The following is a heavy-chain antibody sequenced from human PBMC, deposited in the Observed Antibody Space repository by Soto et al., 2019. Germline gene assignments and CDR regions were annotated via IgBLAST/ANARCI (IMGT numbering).Heavy chain of an antibody. J-gene: IGHJ4*02. D-gene: IGHD2-8*01. V-gene: IGHV3-33*01. CDR1: GFSFSSYG. CDR3: ARDTAGVDY. Sequence: QVQLVESGGGVVQPGRSLRLSCAASGFSFSSYGMHWVRQAPGKGLEWVAVIWYDGSIKKYADSVKGRFTISKDNSENTLHLQMNRLRAEDTAVYYCARDTAGVDYWGQGTLVTVSS. CDR2: IWYDGSIK.